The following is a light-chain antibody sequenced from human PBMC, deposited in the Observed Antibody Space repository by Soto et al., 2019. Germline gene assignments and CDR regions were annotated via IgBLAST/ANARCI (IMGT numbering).Light chain of an antibody. CDR3: QVWDSSSDHPV. V-gene: IGLV3-21*04. J-gene: IGLJ3*02. Sequence: SYELTQRPSVSVAPGKTARITCGGNNIGSKSVHWYQQKPGQAPVLVIYYDSDRPSGIPERFSGSNSGNTATLTISRVEAGDEADYYCQVWDSSSDHPVFGAGTKLTVL. CDR2: YDS. CDR1: NIGSKS.